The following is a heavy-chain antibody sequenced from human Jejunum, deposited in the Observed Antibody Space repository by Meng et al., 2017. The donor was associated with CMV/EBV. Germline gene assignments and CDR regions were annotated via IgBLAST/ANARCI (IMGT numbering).Heavy chain of an antibody. Sequence: GYVFNTKGIRWVRQASGQGFGWIGWITPYNGNTKLADKFQGRVTLTTDSSTRTVYMDLRRLTSDDTAMYYCARERPGSGYQVTDYWGQGTRVTVSS. D-gene: IGHD2-2*01. CDR3: ARERPGSGYQVTDY. V-gene: IGHV1-18*01. CDR2: ITPYNGNT. J-gene: IGHJ4*02. CDR1: GYVFNTKG.